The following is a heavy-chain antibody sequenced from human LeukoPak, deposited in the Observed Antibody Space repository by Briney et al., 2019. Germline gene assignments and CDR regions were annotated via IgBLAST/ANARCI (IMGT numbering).Heavy chain of an antibody. V-gene: IGHV3-11*04. Sequence: PGGSLRLSCAASGFTFSDYYMSWIRQAPGKGLEWVSYISSSGSTIYYADSVKGRFTISRDNAKNSLYLQMNSLRAEDTAVYYCASYYYYDTTSAFDIWGQGTMVTVSS. J-gene: IGHJ3*02. CDR3: ASYYYYDTTSAFDI. CDR2: ISSSGSTI. D-gene: IGHD3-22*01. CDR1: GFTFSDYY.